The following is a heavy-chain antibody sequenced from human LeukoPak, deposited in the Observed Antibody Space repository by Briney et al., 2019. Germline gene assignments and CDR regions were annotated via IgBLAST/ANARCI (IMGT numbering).Heavy chain of an antibody. Sequence: GGSLRLSCEASGFIFSNFWMSWVRQAPGKGLELVANIREDGSEAYYVDFVKGRFTISRDNDKNSLHLQMNSLRVEDTAVYYCARVLYFRENSYAGPFGQWGRGTLVTVSS. J-gene: IGHJ4*02. V-gene: IGHV3-7*01. D-gene: IGHD5-18*01. CDR1: GFIFSNFW. CDR2: IREDGSEA. CDR3: ARVLYFRENSYAGPFGQ.